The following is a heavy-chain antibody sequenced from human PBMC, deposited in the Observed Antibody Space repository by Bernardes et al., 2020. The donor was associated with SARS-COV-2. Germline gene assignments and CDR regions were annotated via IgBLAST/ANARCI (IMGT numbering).Heavy chain of an antibody. CDR3: ARGWRENSFDY. CDR1: GFIFTTYS. CDR2: ISSGGDTI. V-gene: IGHV3-48*01. D-gene: IGHD2-15*01. Sequence: GGSLRLSCVGSGFIFTTYSMIWVRQAPGKGLEWLLFISSGGDTIHDADSVRGRFTVSRDDAKNSVYLQMNSLRAEDTAVYYCARGWRENSFDYWGQGALVTVSS. J-gene: IGHJ4*02.